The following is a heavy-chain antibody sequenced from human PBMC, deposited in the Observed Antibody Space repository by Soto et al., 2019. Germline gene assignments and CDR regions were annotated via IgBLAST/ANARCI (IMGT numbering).Heavy chain of an antibody. J-gene: IGHJ6*03. D-gene: IGHD3-16*01. Sequence: QLQLQESGPGLVKPSETLSLTCTVSGGSISSSSYYWGWLRQPPGKGLEGIGSIYYSGSTYYNPSLKSRVTISVDTSKNQFSLKLSSVTAADTAVYYCALGEPGYYYMDVWGKGTTVTVSS. CDR1: GGSISSSSYY. CDR3: ALGEPGYYYMDV. V-gene: IGHV4-39*01. CDR2: IYYSGST.